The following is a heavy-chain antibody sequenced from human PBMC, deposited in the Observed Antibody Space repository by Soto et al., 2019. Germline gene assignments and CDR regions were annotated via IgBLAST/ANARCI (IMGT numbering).Heavy chain of an antibody. J-gene: IGHJ4*02. CDR2: IYHSGST. CDR3: ASGYCSGGSCYSAYFDY. Sequence: SETLSLTCAVSGGSISSGGYSWSWIRQPPGKGLEWIGYIYHSGSTYYNPSLKSRVTISVDRSKNQFSLKLSSVTAADTAVYYCASGYCSGGSCYSAYFDYWGQGTLVTVSS. CDR1: GGSISSGGYS. D-gene: IGHD2-15*01. V-gene: IGHV4-30-2*01.